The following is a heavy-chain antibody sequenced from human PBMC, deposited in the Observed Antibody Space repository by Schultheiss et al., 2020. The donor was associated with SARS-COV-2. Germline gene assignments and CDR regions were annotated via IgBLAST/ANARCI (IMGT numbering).Heavy chain of an antibody. Sequence: SETLSLTCTVSGGSISSYYWSWIRQPPGKGLEWIGYIYYSGSTNYNPSLKSRVTISVDTSKNQFSLKLNSVTAADTAVYYCAIVVVPAAPTWGQGTLVTVSS. CDR1: GGSISSYY. D-gene: IGHD2-2*01. CDR2: IYYSGST. CDR3: AIVVVPAAPT. V-gene: IGHV4-59*12. J-gene: IGHJ5*02.